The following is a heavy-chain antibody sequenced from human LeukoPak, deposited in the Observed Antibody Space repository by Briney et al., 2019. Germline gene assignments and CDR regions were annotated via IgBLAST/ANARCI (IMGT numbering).Heavy chain of an antibody. V-gene: IGHV4-4*01. CDR3: ATPTYFDILSGG. J-gene: IGHJ4*02. CDR1: GVSITINYW. Sequence: SETLSLTCTVSGVSITINYWWSWVRQSPGKGLEWIGEIHHSGSTTYNPSLKSRVTMSLDKSRNQISLKLRSVTAADTAVYCCATPTYFDILSGGWGRGTLVTVSS. CDR2: IHHSGST. D-gene: IGHD3-9*01.